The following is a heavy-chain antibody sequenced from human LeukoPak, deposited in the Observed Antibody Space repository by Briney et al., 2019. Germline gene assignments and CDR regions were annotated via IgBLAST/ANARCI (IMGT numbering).Heavy chain of an antibody. CDR3: AKVKPTVTTNYFDY. CDR1: GFTYSSYA. CDR2: ISGSDGST. J-gene: IGHJ4*02. V-gene: IGHV3-23*01. D-gene: IGHD4-17*01. Sequence: GGSLRLSCAASGFTYSSYAMSWVRQAPGKGLEWVSAISGSDGSTFYADSVKGRFTLSRDNSKNTLYLQMNSLRAEDTAEYYCAKVKPTVTTNYFDYWGQGTLVTVSS.